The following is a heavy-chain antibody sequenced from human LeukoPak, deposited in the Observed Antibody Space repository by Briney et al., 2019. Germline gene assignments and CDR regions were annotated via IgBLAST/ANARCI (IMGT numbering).Heavy chain of an antibody. D-gene: IGHD2-2*01. J-gene: IGHJ4*02. CDR1: GFTFSSYS. CDR3: ARGCSSTSCYY. V-gene: IGHV3-21*01. CDR2: ISSSNSYI. Sequence: GGSLRLSCAASGFTFSSYSMNWVRQAPGKGLEWVSSISSSNSYIYYADSVKGRFTISRDNAKNSLYLQMNSLRAEDTAVYYCARGCSSTSCYYWGQGTLVTVSS.